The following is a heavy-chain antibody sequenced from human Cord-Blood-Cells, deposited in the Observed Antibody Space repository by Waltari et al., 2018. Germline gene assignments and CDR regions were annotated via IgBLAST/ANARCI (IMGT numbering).Heavy chain of an antibody. CDR1: GFTFSSYG. V-gene: IGHV3-30*18. CDR3: AKDSRQWHYFDY. J-gene: IGHJ4*02. D-gene: IGHD6-19*01. CDR2: ISYDGSNK. Sequence: QVQLVESGGGVVQPGRSLRLSCAASGFTFSSYGMHWVRQAPGKGLEWVAVISYDGSNKYYADSVKGRFTISRDNSKNTLYLQMNSLRAEDTAVYYCAKDSRQWHYFDYWGQGTLVTVSS.